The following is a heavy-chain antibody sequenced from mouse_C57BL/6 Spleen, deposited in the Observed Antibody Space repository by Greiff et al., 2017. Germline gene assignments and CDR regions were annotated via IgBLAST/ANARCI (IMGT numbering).Heavy chain of an antibody. D-gene: IGHD4-1*01. J-gene: IGHJ4*01. CDR2: ISSGSSTI. CDR3: ARKTGKGAMDY. Sequence: EVQGVESGGGLVKPGGSLKLSCAASGFTFSDYGMHWVRQAPEKGLEWVAYISSGSSTIYYADTVKGRFTISRDNAKNTLFRQMPSLRSEDTAMYYCARKTGKGAMDYWGQGTSVTVSS. V-gene: IGHV5-17*01. CDR1: GFTFSDYG.